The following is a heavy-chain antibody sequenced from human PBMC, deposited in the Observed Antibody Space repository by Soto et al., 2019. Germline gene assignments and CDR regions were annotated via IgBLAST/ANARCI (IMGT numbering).Heavy chain of an antibody. J-gene: IGHJ4*02. D-gene: IGHD2-2*01. CDR2: INHSGST. Sequence: SETRSLTCAVYGGSFSGYYWSWIRQAPGKGLEWIGEINHSGSTNYNPSLKSRVTISVDTSKNQFSLKLSSVTAADTAVYYCASSLYCSSTSCYVGSLYGDFYYWGQGTLVTVSS. CDR1: GGSFSGYY. CDR3: ASSLYCSSTSCYVGSLYGDFYY. V-gene: IGHV4-34*01.